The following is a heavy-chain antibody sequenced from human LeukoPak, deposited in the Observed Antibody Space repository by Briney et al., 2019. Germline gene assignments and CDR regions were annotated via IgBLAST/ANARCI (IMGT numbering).Heavy chain of an antibody. J-gene: IGHJ4*02. CDR1: GGSFSGYY. Sequence: SSETLSLTCAVYGGSFSGYYWSWIRQPPGKGLEWIGEINHSGSTNYNPSLKSRVTISVDTSKNQFSLKLSSVTAADTAVYYCARARSSSGGSLGYWGQGTLVTVSS. D-gene: IGHD6-6*01. CDR3: ARARSSSGGSLGY. CDR2: INHSGST. V-gene: IGHV4-34*01.